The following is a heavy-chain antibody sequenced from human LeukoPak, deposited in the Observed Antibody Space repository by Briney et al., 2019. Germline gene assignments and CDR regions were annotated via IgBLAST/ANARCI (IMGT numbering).Heavy chain of an antibody. J-gene: IGHJ4*02. V-gene: IGHV3-7*05. Sequence: PGGSLRHPCAVTGFTSTTCGMGSIPQAPGKGLEWVANIKEDGSEKNYVDSVKGRFTISRDNAKNSLHLQMNSLRAEDTAVYYCARGGCRYHYWGQGTLVTVSA. D-gene: IGHD5-18*01. CDR3: ARGGCRYHY. CDR2: IKEDGSEK. CDR1: GFTSTTCG.